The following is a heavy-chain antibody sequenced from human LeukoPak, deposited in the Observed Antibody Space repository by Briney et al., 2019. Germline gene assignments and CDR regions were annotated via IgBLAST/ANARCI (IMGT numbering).Heavy chain of an antibody. V-gene: IGHV3-48*01. Sequence: TGGSLRLSCTASGFTFGDYAMSWFRQAPGKGLEWVSYISSSSSTIYYADSVKGRFTISRVNAKNSLYLQMNSLRAEDTAVYYCARGEAVAGRGIDYWGQGTLVTVSS. J-gene: IGHJ4*02. CDR1: GFTFGDYA. CDR3: ARGEAVAGRGIDY. D-gene: IGHD6-19*01. CDR2: ISSSSSTI.